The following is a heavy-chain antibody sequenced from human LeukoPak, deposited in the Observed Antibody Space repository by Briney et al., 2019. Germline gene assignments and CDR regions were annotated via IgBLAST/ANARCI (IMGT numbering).Heavy chain of an antibody. CDR1: GGSISSYY. CDR2: ISYGGST. V-gene: IGHV4-59*01. CDR3: ARAPYSYSSYFDY. Sequence: PSETLSLTCTVSGGSISSYYWSWIRQPPGKGLEWIGYISYGGSTSYNPSLQSRVAISVDPSKNQFTLKLSSVTAADTAVYYCARAPYSYSSYFDYWGRGTLVTVSS. D-gene: IGHD2-15*01. J-gene: IGHJ4*02.